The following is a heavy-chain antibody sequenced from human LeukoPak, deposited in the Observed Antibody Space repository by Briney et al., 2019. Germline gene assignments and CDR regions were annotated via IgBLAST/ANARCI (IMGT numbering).Heavy chain of an antibody. CDR3: ARGGSSSSWYIDY. V-gene: IGHV3-74*01. J-gene: IGHJ4*02. D-gene: IGHD6-13*01. CDR1: GFIFISYW. CDR2: ISRDATTT. Sequence: GGSLRLSCAASGFIFISYWMHWVRQGPGKGLVWVSRISRDATTTAYADSVKGRFTISRENAKNSLYLQMNSLRAEDTAVYYCARGGSSSSWYIDYWGQGTLVTVSS.